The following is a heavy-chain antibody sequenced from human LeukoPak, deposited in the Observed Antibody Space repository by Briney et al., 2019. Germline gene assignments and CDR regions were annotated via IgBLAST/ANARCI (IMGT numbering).Heavy chain of an antibody. D-gene: IGHD5-18*01. Sequence: GASVKVSCKASGYTFTSYGISWVRQAPGQGLEWMGWISAYNGNTNYAQKLQGRVTMTTDTSTSTAYMELRSLRSDDTAVFYCTRDLGVDTSMIFFDYWGQGTLVTVSS. CDR3: TRDLGVDTSMIFFDY. V-gene: IGHV1-18*01. J-gene: IGHJ4*02. CDR1: GYTFTSYG. CDR2: ISAYNGNT.